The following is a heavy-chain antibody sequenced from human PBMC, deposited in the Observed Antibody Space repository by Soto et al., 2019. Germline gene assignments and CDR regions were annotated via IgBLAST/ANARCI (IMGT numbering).Heavy chain of an antibody. CDR2: IYYSGST. CDR1: GGSISSSSYY. CDR3: ARQYCSGGSCYLDAFDI. D-gene: IGHD2-15*01. J-gene: IGHJ3*02. Sequence: QLQLQESGPGLVKPSETLSLTCTVSGGSISSSSYYWGWIRQPPGKGLEWIGSIYYSGSTYYNPSLKSRVTISVDTSKNQFSLKLSSVTAADTAVYYCARQYCSGGSCYLDAFDIWGQGTMVTVSS. V-gene: IGHV4-39*01.